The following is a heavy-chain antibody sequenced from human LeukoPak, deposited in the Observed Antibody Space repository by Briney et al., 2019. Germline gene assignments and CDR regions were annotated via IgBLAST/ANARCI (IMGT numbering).Heavy chain of an antibody. D-gene: IGHD3-22*01. J-gene: IGHJ4*02. CDR3: APERDYYDRSGVSYYFDY. CDR1: GFTFGSYG. V-gene: IGHV3-23*01. CDR2: ISGSGDST. Sequence: AGGSLRLSCAASGFTFGSYGMSWVRQAPGKGLEWVSAISGSGDSTYYADSVKGRFTISRDNSKNTLYLQMNSLRAEDTAVYYCAPERDYYDRSGVSYYFDYWGQGTLVTVSS.